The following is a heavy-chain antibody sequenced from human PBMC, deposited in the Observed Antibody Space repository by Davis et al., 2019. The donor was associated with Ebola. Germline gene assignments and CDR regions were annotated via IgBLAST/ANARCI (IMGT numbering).Heavy chain of an antibody. Sequence: ASVKVSCKASGYTFTSYDINWVRQATGQGPEWMGWMNPSSGNTGYVQKFQGRVIMTRDTSTATAYMELNSLRSDDTAVYYCARRRSSRTATVTYFDYWGQGTLVTVSS. D-gene: IGHD4-11*01. CDR2: MNPSSGNT. CDR1: GYTFTSYD. CDR3: ARRRSSRTATVTYFDY. V-gene: IGHV1-8*01. J-gene: IGHJ4*02.